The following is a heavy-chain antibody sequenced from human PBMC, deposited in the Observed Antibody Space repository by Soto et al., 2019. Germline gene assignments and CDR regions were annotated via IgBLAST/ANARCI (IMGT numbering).Heavy chain of an antibody. CDR3: AKDHYSSSWYIRYYYYGMDV. D-gene: IGHD6-13*01. Sequence: GGSLRLSCAASGFTFDDYTMHWVRQAPGKGLEWVSLISWDGGSTYYADSVKGRFTISRDNSKNSLYLQMNSLRTEDTALYYCAKDHYSSSWYIRYYYYGMDVWGQGTTVTVSS. CDR2: ISWDGGST. J-gene: IGHJ6*02. V-gene: IGHV3-43*01. CDR1: GFTFDDYT.